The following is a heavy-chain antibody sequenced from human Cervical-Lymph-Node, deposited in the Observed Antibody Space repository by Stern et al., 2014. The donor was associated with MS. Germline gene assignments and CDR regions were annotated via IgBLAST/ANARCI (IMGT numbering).Heavy chain of an antibody. CDR1: GYTFTSYW. CDR3: ARQRYFDY. V-gene: IGHV5-51*01. CDR2: IFPGGSDI. J-gene: IGHJ4*02. Sequence: VQLVESGPEVKRPGESLKISCQASGYTFTSYWIGWVRQMPGKGLEWIPIIFPGGSDIRYSPSFQGQVTISADKSSSPAYLQWNNLKASDTAIYYCARQRYFDYWGQGTLVTVSS.